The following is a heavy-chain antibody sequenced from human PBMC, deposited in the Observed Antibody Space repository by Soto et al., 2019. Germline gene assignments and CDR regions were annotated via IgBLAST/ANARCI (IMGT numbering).Heavy chain of an antibody. Sequence: ASVKVSCKASGYTFTGYYMHWVRQAPGQGLELMGWINPNSGGTNYAQKFQGRVTMTRDTSISTAYMELSRLRSDDTAVYYCARVVVPAATPYYYYGMDVWGQGTTVTVSS. CDR2: INPNSGGT. CDR3: ARVVVPAATPYYYYGMDV. J-gene: IGHJ6*02. D-gene: IGHD2-2*02. CDR1: GYTFTGYY. V-gene: IGHV1-2*02.